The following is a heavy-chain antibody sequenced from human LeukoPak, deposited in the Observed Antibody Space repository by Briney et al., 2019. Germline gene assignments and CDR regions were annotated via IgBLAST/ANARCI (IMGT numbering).Heavy chain of an antibody. D-gene: IGHD3-10*01. CDR2: ISSSGSTI. V-gene: IGHV3-11*04. CDR1: GFTFSDYY. CDR3: AKDGWLESGRTPFYFDS. Sequence: GSLRLSCAASGFTFSDYYMSWIRQAPGKGLEWVSYISSSGSTIYYADSVKGRFAISRDNARNSLYLRMSSLRVEDTAVYYCAKDGWLESGRTPFYFDSWGQGTLVTVSS. J-gene: IGHJ4*02.